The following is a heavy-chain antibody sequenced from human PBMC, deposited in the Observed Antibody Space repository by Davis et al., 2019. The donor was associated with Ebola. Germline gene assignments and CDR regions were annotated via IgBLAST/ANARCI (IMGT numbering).Heavy chain of an antibody. D-gene: IGHD2-2*02. V-gene: IGHV3-30-3*01. Sequence: PGGSLRLSCAASGFTFSSYAMHWVRQAPGKGLEWVAVISYDGSNKYYADSVKGRFTISRDNSKNTLYLQMNSLRAEDTAVYYCARDVDQLLYGLDYYYGMDVWGQGTTVTVSS. CDR3: ARDVDQLLYGLDYYYGMDV. J-gene: IGHJ6*02. CDR2: ISYDGSNK. CDR1: GFTFSSYA.